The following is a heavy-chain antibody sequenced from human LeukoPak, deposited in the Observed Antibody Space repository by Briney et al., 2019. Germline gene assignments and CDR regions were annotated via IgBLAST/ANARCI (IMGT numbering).Heavy chain of an antibody. CDR1: GFTFSSYS. D-gene: IGHD3-3*01. CDR3: ARLRFLEWSYYYYMDV. Sequence: GGSLRLSCAASGFTFSSYSMNWVRQAPGKGLEWVSSISSSSSYIYYADSVKGRFTISRDNAKNSLYLQMNSLRAEDTAVYYCARLRFLEWSYYYYMDVWGKGTTVTVSS. J-gene: IGHJ6*03. CDR2: ISSSSSYI. V-gene: IGHV3-21*01.